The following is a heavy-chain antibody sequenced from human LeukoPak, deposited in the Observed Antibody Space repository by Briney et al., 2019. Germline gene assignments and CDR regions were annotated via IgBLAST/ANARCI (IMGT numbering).Heavy chain of an antibody. CDR1: GGSIRSYY. D-gene: IGHD5-24*01. V-gene: IGHV4-59*12. CDR2: IYYSRST. CDR3: AREGWQQFGNWFDP. J-gene: IGHJ5*02. Sequence: PSETLSLTCTVSGGSIRSYYWNWIRQVPGKGLEWIGYIYYSRSTNYNPFLKSRVTISVDTSKNQLSLKLSSVTAADTAVYYCAREGWQQFGNWFDPWGQGTLVTVSS.